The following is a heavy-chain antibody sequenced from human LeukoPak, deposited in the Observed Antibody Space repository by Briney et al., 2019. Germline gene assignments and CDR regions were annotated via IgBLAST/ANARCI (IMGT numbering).Heavy chain of an antibody. J-gene: IGHJ4*02. Sequence: GGSLRLSCAASGFIFCDYVMHWIRQAPGKGLEYVSAIRSNGGSTYYADSVKGRFTISRDNSRNTLFLQMDSLKVEDMAVYYCARLYGLEYWGQGTLVSVSS. CDR2: IRSNGGST. D-gene: IGHD4-17*01. V-gene: IGHV3-64*02. CDR1: GFIFCDYV. CDR3: ARLYGLEY.